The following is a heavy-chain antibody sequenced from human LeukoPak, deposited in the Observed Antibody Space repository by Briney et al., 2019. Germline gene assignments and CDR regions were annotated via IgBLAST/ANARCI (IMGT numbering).Heavy chain of an antibody. CDR3: ATRKLGNDY. D-gene: IGHD7-27*01. V-gene: IGHV4-59*01. CDR1: GGSISSYY. J-gene: IGHJ4*02. Sequence: PSETLSLTCTVSGGSISSYYWSWIRQPPGKGLEWIGFIFYSGTTNYNPSLKSRVTISVDTSKNQFSLKLSSVTAADTAVYYCATRKLGNDYWGQGTLVTVSS. CDR2: IFYSGTT.